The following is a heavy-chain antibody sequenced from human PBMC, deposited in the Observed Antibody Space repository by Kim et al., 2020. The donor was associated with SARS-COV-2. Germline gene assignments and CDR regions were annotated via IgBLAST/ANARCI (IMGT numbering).Heavy chain of an antibody. CDR2: IKSDGSEI. CDR1: GFTFSDHY. CDR3: ARGHYSF. V-gene: IGHV3-7*04. Sequence: GGSLRLSCAASGFTFSDHYMRWIRQAPGKGLEWVADIKSDGSEIYHVDSVKGRFTISRDNAKNSVFLQMNSLRAEDTALYYCARGHYSFCGQGTTITVS. J-gene: IGHJ6*02. D-gene: IGHD6-13*01.